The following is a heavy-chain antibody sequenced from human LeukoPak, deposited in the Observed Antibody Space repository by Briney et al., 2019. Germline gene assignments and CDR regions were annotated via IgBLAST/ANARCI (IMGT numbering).Heavy chain of an antibody. Sequence: ASETLSLTCAVSGYSISSGYYWGWIRQPPGKGLEWIGSIYHSGSTYYNPSLKSRVTISVDTSKNQFSLKLSSVTAADTAVYYCASIAARPPTYYYYMDVWGKGTTVTVSS. CDR3: ASIAARPPTYYYYMDV. CDR2: IYHSGST. J-gene: IGHJ6*03. V-gene: IGHV4-38-2*01. CDR1: GYSISSGYY. D-gene: IGHD6-6*01.